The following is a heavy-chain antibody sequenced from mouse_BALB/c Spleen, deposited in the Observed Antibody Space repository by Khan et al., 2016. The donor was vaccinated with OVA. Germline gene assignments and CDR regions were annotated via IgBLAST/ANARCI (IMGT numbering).Heavy chain of an antibody. Sequence: VKLEVSGPGLEAPSQSLSITCTVSGFSLTNYGVHWVRQPPGKGLEWLGVIWAGGSTNNNSAHMSRLDITKDNSKSQVILKMNSLQAADTAMYYCARLKDIWGQGTTLTVSS. D-gene: IGHD1-3*01. J-gene: IGHJ2*01. CDR3: ARLKDI. CDR1: GFSLTNYG. V-gene: IGHV2-9*02. CDR2: IWAGGST.